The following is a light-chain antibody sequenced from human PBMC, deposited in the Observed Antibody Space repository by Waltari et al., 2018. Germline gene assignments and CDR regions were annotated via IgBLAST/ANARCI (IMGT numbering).Light chain of an antibody. CDR1: IRDVGTYNL. V-gene: IGLV2-23*02. CDR2: EDN. J-gene: IGLJ2*01. Sequence: QSALTQPASVSGSPGQSITISCTGTIRDVGTYNLFSWYQQHPGKAPKLIIYEDNKRPSGVSDRLSGSKYGNTASLTISGLQAEDEADYYCCTYVGRTTFHVTFGGGTKLTVL. CDR3: CTYVGRTTFHVT.